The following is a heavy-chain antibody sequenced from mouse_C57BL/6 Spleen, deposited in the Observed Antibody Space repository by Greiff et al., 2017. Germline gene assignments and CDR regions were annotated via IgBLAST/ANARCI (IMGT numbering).Heavy chain of an antibody. CDR1: GYTFTDYY. Sequence: EVQLQQSGPELVKPGASVKISCKASGYTFTDYYMNWVKQSHGKSLEWIGDINPNNGGTSYNQKFKGKATLTVDKSSSTAYMELRSLTSEDSAVDYCARYGLRLYAMDYWGQGTSVTVSS. J-gene: IGHJ4*01. CDR2: INPNNGGT. D-gene: IGHD2-4*01. CDR3: ARYGLRLYAMDY. V-gene: IGHV1-26*01.